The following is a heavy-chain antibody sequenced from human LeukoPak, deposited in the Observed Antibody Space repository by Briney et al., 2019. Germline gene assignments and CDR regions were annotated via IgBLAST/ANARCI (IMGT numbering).Heavy chain of an antibody. D-gene: IGHD2-15*01. Sequence: GGSLRLSCAASGFTFSSYWMSWVRQAPGKGLEWVANIKQDGSEKYYVDSVKGRFTISRDNAKNSLYLQMNSLRAEDTAVYYCARDWSVVVAATDGFYGYWGQGTLVTVSS. J-gene: IGHJ4*02. CDR1: GFTFSSYW. CDR2: IKQDGSEK. CDR3: ARDWSVVVAATDGFYGY. V-gene: IGHV3-7*01.